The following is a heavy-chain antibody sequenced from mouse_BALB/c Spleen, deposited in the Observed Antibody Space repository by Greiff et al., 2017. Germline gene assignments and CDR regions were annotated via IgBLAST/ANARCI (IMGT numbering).Heavy chain of an antibody. V-gene: IGHV1-4*02. Sequence: QVQLKQSAAELARPGASVKMSCKASGYTFTSYTMHWVKQRPGQGLEWIGYINPSSGYTEYNQKFKDKTTLTADKSSSTAYMQLSSLTSEDSAVYYCARETTVVEGAMDYWGQGTSVTVSS. J-gene: IGHJ4*01. CDR1: GYTFTSYT. CDR2: INPSSGYT. D-gene: IGHD1-1*01. CDR3: ARETTVVEGAMDY.